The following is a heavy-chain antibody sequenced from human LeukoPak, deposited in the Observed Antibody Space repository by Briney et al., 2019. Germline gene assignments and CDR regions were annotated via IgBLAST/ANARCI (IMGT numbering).Heavy chain of an antibody. CDR3: ARSGYCSSSSCYRESDGLDF. V-gene: IGHV1-18*01. Sequence: ASAKVSCKASGYNFISYGVSWVRQAPGQGLKWMGWVSTYNGNTNYAQNLQYRVTMTTDPATSTAYMELTNLRSGDTAVYYCARSGYCSSSSCYRESDGLDFWGQGTMVTVSS. J-gene: IGHJ3*01. CDR2: VSTYNGNT. D-gene: IGHD2-2*01. CDR1: GYNFISYG.